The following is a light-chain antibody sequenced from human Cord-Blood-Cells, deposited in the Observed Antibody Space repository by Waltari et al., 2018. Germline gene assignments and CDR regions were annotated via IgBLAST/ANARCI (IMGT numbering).Light chain of an antibody. CDR2: VAN. V-gene: IGLV6-57*01. J-gene: IGLJ3*02. Sequence: NFMLTQPHSVSESPGKTVTISCTRSSGSIASNYVQWYQQRPGSCPTTVIYVANPXSXXXXXXXSXXIXXXXXXXXLSMSGLTTEDEADFYCQSYDSSNQVFGGGTKLTVL. CDR1: SGSIASNY. CDR3: QSYDSSNQV.